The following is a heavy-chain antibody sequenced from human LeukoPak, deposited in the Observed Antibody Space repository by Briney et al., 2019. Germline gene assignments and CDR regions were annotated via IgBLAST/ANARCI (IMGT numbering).Heavy chain of an antibody. J-gene: IGHJ6*03. CDR2: IRSKAYGGTT. Sequence: GGSLRLSCTASGFTFGDYAMSWVRQAPRKGLEWVGFIRSKAYGGTTEYAASVRGRFTISRDDSNNIAYLQMNSLKTEDTAVYYCTRDVAPHYYSFHMDVWGKGTTVTVSS. CDR1: GFTFGDYA. CDR3: TRDVAPHYYSFHMDV. V-gene: IGHV3-49*04.